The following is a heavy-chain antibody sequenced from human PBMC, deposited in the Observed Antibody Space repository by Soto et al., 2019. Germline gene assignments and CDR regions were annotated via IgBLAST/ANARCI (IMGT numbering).Heavy chain of an antibody. CDR1: GFTFSSYA. CDR3: AKDLLQAVAGTRGVDY. Sequence: GGSLRLSCAASGFTFSSYAMSWVRQAPGKGLEWVSAISGSGGSTYYADSVKGRFTISRDNSKNTLYLQMNSLRAEDTAVYYCAKDLLQAVAGTRGVDYWGQGTLVTVSS. D-gene: IGHD6-19*01. J-gene: IGHJ4*02. CDR2: ISGSGGST. V-gene: IGHV3-23*01.